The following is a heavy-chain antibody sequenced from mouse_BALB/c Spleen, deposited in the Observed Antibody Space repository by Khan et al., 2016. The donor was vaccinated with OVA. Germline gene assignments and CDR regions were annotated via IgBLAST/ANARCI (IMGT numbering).Heavy chain of an antibody. CDR2: IYPGSGST. J-gene: IGHJ4*01. Sequence: QVQLQQSGPELVKPGASVKMSCKASGYTFTDYDIRWVKQRTGQGLEWIGEIYPGSGSTYYNEKFKGKATLTADKSSNTAYIRLSSLTSEDSAVYFCAKICYVNYYAMDYWDQGTAVTVSS. D-gene: IGHD2-1*01. CDR1: GYTFTDYD. V-gene: IGHV1-77*01. CDR3: AKICYVNYYAMDY.